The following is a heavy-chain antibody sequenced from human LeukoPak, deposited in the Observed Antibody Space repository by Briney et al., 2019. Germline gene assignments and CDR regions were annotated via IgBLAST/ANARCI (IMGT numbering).Heavy chain of an antibody. J-gene: IGHJ4*02. CDR1: GFTFSSYA. V-gene: IGHV3-23*01. D-gene: IGHD3-22*01. CDR3: AKGDSRSGYE. Sequence: GGSLRLSCAASGFTFSSYAMTWVRQAPGKGLEWVSSIRGSGDNAYHADSVKGRFTISRDNSKNTLYLQMNGLRAEDTAVYYCAKGDSRSGYEWGQGTLVTVSS. CDR2: IRGSGDNA.